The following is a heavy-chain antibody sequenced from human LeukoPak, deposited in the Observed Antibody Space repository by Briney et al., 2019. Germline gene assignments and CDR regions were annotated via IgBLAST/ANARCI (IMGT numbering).Heavy chain of an antibody. V-gene: IGHV1-24*01. CDR1: GYTLTELS. J-gene: IGHJ6*03. Sequence: GASVKVSCKVSGYTLTELSMHWVRQAPGKGLEWMGGFDPEDGETIYAQKFQGRVTMTEDTSTDTAYMELSSLRSEETAVYYCATLHYYYYYMDVWGKGTTVTISS. CDR2: FDPEDGET. CDR3: ATLHYYYYYMDV.